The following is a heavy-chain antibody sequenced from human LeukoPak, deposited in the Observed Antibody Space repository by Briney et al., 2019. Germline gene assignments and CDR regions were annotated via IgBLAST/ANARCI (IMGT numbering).Heavy chain of an antibody. V-gene: IGHV4-39*07. D-gene: IGHD3-10*01. CDR2: IYYSGST. CDR1: GGSISSSSYY. Sequence: PSETLSLTCTVSGGSISSSSYYWGWIRQPPGKGLEWIGSIYYSGSTYYNPSLKSRVTISVDTSKNQFSLKLSSVTAADTAVYYCARGGGMVRGVIDYYYMDVWGKGTTVTVSS. CDR3: ARGGGMVRGVIDYYYMDV. J-gene: IGHJ6*03.